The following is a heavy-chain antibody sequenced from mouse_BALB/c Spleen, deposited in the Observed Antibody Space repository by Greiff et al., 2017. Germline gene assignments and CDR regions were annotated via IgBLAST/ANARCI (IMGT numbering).Heavy chain of an antibody. J-gene: IGHJ4*01. V-gene: IGHV5-12-2*01. Sequence: DVQLQESGGGLVQPGGSLKLSCAASGFTFSSYTMSWVRQTPEKRLEWVAYISNGGGSTYYPDTVKGRFTISRDNAKNTLYLQMSSLKSEDTAMYYCARGYGYDVRAMDYWGQGTSVTVSS. D-gene: IGHD2-2*01. CDR1: GFTFSSYT. CDR3: ARGYGYDVRAMDY. CDR2: ISNGGGST.